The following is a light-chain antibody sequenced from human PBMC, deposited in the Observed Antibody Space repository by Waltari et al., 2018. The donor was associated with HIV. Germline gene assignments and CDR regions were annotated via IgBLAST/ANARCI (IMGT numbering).Light chain of an antibody. J-gene: IGLJ3*02. V-gene: IGLV1-44*01. CDR1: RSTIESNT. CDR2: SNK. Sequence: QSVLTQPPSASGTPGRSGTISCTGSRSTIESNTVHWYKQLPGTAPKRLIYSNKQRPSGVPDLCAGSKSGTSASLAISGLQSEDEADYYCAAWDDSLNGWVFGGGTKLTVL. CDR3: AAWDDSLNGWV.